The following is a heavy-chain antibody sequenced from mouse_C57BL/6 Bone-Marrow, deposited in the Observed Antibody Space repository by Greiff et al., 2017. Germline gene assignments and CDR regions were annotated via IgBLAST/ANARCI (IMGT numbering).Heavy chain of an antibody. V-gene: IGHV14-4*01. CDR2: IDPENGDT. Sequence: EVQVVESGAELVRPGASVKLSCTASGFNIKDDYMHWVKQRPDQGLEWIGWIDPENGDTEYASKFQGKAPITADTSSNTAYLQLSSLASEDTAGYYCTNEGYDEWLAYWGQGTLVTVSA. CDR1: GFNIKDDY. CDR3: TNEGYDEWLAY. D-gene: IGHD2-2*01. J-gene: IGHJ3*01.